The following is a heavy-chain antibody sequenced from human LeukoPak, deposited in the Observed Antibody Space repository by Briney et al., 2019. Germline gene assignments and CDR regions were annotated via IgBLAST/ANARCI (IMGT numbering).Heavy chain of an antibody. D-gene: IGHD6-6*01. J-gene: IGHJ3*02. CDR1: GFTFSSYD. V-gene: IGHV3-13*01. Sequence: GGSLRLSCAASGFTFSSYDMHWVRQATGKGLEWVSAIGTAGDTYYPGSVKGRFTISRENAKNSLYLQMNSLRAGDTAVYYCARGAAVYSSPSFRAFDIWGQGTMVTVSS. CDR2: IGTAGDT. CDR3: ARGAAVYSSPSFRAFDI.